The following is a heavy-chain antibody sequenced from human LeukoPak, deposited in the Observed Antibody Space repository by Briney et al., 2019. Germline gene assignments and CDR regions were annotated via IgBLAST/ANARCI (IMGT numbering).Heavy chain of an antibody. CDR1: GYSFTNHW. CDR3: TGDFGSESGVGY. Sequence: GESLKISCKGSGYSFTNHWIGWVRQMPGKGLEWMGIVHPGDSATTYNPSFEGQVTISADKSISTAYLQWSSLKASDTAMYYCTGDFGSESGVGYWGQGTLVTVSS. J-gene: IGHJ4*02. CDR2: VHPGDSAT. D-gene: IGHD3-10*01. V-gene: IGHV5-51*01.